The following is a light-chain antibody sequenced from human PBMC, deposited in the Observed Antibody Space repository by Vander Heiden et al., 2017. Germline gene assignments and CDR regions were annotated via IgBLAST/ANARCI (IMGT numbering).Light chain of an antibody. J-gene: IGLJ1*01. CDR3: SSYTTSSTPLYV. V-gene: IGLV2-14*01. Sequence: QSALTQPASVSGSPGQSITISCTGTSSDVGGYNYVSWYQQHPGKAPKLMIYDVSNRPSGVSNRFSGSKSGNTASLTISGLQAEDEANYYCSSYTTSSTPLYVVGTGTKVTVL. CDR2: DVS. CDR1: SSDVGGYNY.